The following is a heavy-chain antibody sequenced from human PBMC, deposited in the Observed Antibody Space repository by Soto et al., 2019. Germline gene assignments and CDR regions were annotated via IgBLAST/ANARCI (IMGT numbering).Heavy chain of an antibody. CDR2: ISGSGGST. CDR1: GFTFSSYA. D-gene: IGHD4-4*01. J-gene: IGHJ4*02. CDR3: AKDQGYSNYGKRRPGVSFDY. Sequence: GGSLRLSCAASGFTFSSYAMSWVRQAPGKGLEWVSAISGSGGSTYYADSVKGRFTISRDNSKNTLYLQMNSLRAEDTAVYYCAKDQGYSNYGKRRPGVSFDYWGQGTLVTVSS. V-gene: IGHV3-23*01.